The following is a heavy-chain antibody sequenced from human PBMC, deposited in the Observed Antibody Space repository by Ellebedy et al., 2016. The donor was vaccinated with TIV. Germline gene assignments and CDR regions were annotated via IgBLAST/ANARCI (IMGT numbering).Heavy chain of an antibody. V-gene: IGHV3-30*03. CDR1: GFTFSSYG. D-gene: IGHD2/OR15-2a*01. Sequence: GESLKISCAASGFTFSSYGMHWVRQAPGKGLQWVAVISYDGSNKNYADSVKGRFTISRDKSKNTLYLQMNSLRPEDTAVYYCARSFVIGGMVVGYWGQGTLVTVSS. CDR3: ARSFVIGGMVVGY. CDR2: ISYDGSNK. J-gene: IGHJ4*02.